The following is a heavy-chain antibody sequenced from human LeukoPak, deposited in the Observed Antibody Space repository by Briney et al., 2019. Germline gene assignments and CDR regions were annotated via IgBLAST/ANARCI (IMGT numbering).Heavy chain of an antibody. J-gene: IGHJ4*02. CDR2: IYTSGST. D-gene: IGHD3/OR15-3a*01. V-gene: IGHV4-61*02. Sequence: SETLSLTCTVSGGSISSGSYYWSWIRQPAGKGLEWIGRIYTSGSTNYNPSLKSRVTISVDTSKNQFSLKLSSVTAADTAVYYCARPVDSYFDYWGQGTLVTVSS. CDR3: ARPVDSYFDY. CDR1: GGSISSGSYY.